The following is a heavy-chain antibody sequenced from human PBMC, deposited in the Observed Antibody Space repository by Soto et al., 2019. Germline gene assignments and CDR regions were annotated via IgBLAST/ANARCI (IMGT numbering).Heavy chain of an antibody. Sequence: SETLSLTCTVSGGSISTYYWSWVRQPPGKGLEWIGYINYSGRTNYNPSLKSRVTMSLDTSKNQFSLKLRSVTAADTALFYCARYAGSSWFDYWGQGTLVTVSS. V-gene: IGHV4-59*01. CDR1: GGSISTYY. CDR2: INYSGRT. J-gene: IGHJ4*02. CDR3: ARYAGSSWFDY. D-gene: IGHD6-13*01.